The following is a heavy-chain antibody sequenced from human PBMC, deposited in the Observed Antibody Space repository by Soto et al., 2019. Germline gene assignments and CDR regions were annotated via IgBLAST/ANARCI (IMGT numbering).Heavy chain of an antibody. CDR3: AKDAQLSPFYDFWSGYYDYFQH. V-gene: IGHV3-23*01. D-gene: IGHD3-3*01. Sequence: GGSLRLSCAASGFTFSSYAMSWVRQAPGKGLEWVSAISGSGGSTYYADSVKGRFTISRDNSKNTLYLQMNSLRAEDTAVYYCAKDAQLSPFYDFWSGYYDYFQHWGQGTLVTVSS. CDR2: ISGSGGST. J-gene: IGHJ1*01. CDR1: GFTFSSYA.